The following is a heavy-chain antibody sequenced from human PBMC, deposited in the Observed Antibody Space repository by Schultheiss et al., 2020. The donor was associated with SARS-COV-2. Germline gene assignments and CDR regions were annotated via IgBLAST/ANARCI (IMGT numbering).Heavy chain of an antibody. CDR2: IYYDGSNK. D-gene: IGHD2-15*01. CDR1: EFTFSTYG. V-gene: IGHV3-33*01. J-gene: IGHJ6*02. Sequence: GGSLRLSCAASEFTFSTYGMHWVRQAPGKGLEWVAVIYYDGSNKYYADSVKGRFTISRDNSRNKLYLQMNSLRAEDTAVYYCAREGVVGAVTGLDVWGQGTTVTVSS. CDR3: AREGVVGAVTGLDV.